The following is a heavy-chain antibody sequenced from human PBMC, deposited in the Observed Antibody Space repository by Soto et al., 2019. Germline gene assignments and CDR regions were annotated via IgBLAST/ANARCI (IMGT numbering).Heavy chain of an antibody. CDR1: GFTFSTYA. D-gene: IGHD3-16*01. CDR3: ARYEFLYSRGAYYAY. J-gene: IGHJ4*02. Sequence: GGSLRLSCDASGFTFSTYALHWVRQAPGKGLEWVAFISYTGANQYYADSVKGRFTVSRDNSKNIASLQMTSLKPEDSAVYYCARYEFLYSRGAYYAYWGQGTLVIVSS. CDR2: ISYTGANQ. V-gene: IGHV3-30-3*01.